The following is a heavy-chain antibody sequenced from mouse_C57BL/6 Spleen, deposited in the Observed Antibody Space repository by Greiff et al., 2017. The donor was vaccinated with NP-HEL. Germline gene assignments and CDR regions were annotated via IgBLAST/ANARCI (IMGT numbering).Heavy chain of an antibody. CDR2: IDPSDSET. Sequence: QVHVKQPGAELVRPGSSVKLSCKASGYTFTSYWMHWVKQRPIQGLEWIGNIDPSDSETHYNQKFKDKATLTVDKSSSTAYMQLSSLTSEDSAVYYCARRWDFDYWGQGTTLTVSS. CDR1: GYTFTSYW. CDR3: ARRWDFDY. V-gene: IGHV1-52*01. J-gene: IGHJ2*01. D-gene: IGHD4-1*01.